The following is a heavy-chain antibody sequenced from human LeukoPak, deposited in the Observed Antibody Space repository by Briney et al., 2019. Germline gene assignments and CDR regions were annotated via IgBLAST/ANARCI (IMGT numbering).Heavy chain of an antibody. CDR2: ISVRSNYI. J-gene: IGHJ4*02. Sequence: GGSLRLSCLVSGYTLSSYSINWGRQAPGKGLEWVSSISVRSNYIYYADSVRGRFRISRDDARDSLYLQMNSLRAEDTAVYYCVRLSRNSDTSGFYYYYDFWGQGTLVTVSS. V-gene: IGHV3-21*01. CDR3: VRLSRNSDTSGFYYYYDF. CDR1: GYTLSSYS. D-gene: IGHD3-22*01.